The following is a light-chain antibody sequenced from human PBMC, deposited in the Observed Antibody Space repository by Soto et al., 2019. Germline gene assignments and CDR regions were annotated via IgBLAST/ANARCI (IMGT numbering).Light chain of an antibody. Sequence: QSALTQPASVSGSPGQSITFSCTGTSSDIGVYNYVSWYQHHPGKAPKLMIYDVSERPSGVPDRFSGSKSGNTASLTISGLQAEDEADYYCCSYAGTFYVFGTGTKVTVL. CDR1: SSDIGVYNY. J-gene: IGLJ1*01. CDR2: DVS. V-gene: IGLV2-11*01. CDR3: CSYAGTFYV.